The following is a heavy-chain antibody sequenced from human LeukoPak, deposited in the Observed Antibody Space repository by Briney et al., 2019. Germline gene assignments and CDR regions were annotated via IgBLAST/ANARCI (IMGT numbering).Heavy chain of an antibody. J-gene: IGHJ4*02. CDR2: ISYDGSNK. Sequence: PGGSLRLSCAASGFTFSSYAMHWVRQAPGKGLEWVAVISYDGSNKYYADSVKGRFTISRDNSKNTLYLQMNSLRAEDTAVYYCARDPDYSSGFPYFDYWGQGTLVTVSS. V-gene: IGHV3-30-3*01. D-gene: IGHD6-19*01. CDR1: GFTFSSYA. CDR3: ARDPDYSSGFPYFDY.